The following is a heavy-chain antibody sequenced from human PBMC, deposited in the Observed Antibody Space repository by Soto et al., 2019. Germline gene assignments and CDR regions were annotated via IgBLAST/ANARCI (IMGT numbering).Heavy chain of an antibody. CDR1: GFTFSSHW. D-gene: IGHD3-3*01. CDR2: INSDGSST. J-gene: IGHJ4*02. CDR3: ARDSSPYYDFWSGFYTYFDY. Sequence: PGGSLRLSCAVSGFTFSSHWMHWVRQAPGKGLVWVSRINSDGSSTNYADSVKGRFTISRDNAKNTLYLQMSSLRADDTAVYYCARDSSPYYDFWSGFYTYFDYWGQGALVTVSS. V-gene: IGHV3-74*01.